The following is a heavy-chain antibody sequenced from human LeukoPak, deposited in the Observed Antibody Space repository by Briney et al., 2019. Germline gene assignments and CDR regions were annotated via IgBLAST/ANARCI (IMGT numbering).Heavy chain of an antibody. Sequence: SGTLSLTCAVSGGSISGSNWWSWVRQPPGKGLEWIGEIFHSGSTNYSPSLKSRVTISVDKSKNQFSLKLSSVTATDTAVYYCAREGANYYGSGTLDYWGQGTLVTVSS. D-gene: IGHD3-10*01. J-gene: IGHJ4*02. CDR3: AREGANYYGSGTLDY. CDR2: IFHSGST. V-gene: IGHV4-4*02. CDR1: GGSISGSNW.